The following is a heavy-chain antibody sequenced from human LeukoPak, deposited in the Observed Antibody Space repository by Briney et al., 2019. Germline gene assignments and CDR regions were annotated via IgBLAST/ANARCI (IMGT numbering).Heavy chain of an antibody. CDR2: ISYDGSNK. CDR1: GFTFSSYA. CDR3: AGHTYYYDSSGPH. D-gene: IGHD3-22*01. Sequence: GGSLRLSCAASGFTFSSYAMHWVRQAPGKGLEWVAVISYDGSNKYYADSVKGRFTISRDNSKNTLYLQMNSLRAEDTAVYYCAGHTYYYDSSGPHWGQGTLVTVSS. J-gene: IGHJ4*02. V-gene: IGHV3-30*07.